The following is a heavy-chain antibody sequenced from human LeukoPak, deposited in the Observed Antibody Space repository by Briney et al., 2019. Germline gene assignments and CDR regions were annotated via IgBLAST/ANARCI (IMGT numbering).Heavy chain of an antibody. CDR3: ARLGSGIVVVISDNWFDP. D-gene: IGHD2-21*01. V-gene: IGHV4-39*01. CDR1: GGSISSSSYY. CDR2: IYYSGST. Sequence: SSETLSLTCTVSGGSISSSSYYWGWIRQPPGKGLEWIGSIYYSGSTYYNPSLKSRVTISVDTSKNQFSLKLSSVTAADTAVYYCARLGSGIVVVISDNWFDPWGQGTLVTVSS. J-gene: IGHJ5*02.